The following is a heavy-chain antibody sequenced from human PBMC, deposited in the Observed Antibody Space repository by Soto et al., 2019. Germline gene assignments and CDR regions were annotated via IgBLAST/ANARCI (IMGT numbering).Heavy chain of an antibody. D-gene: IGHD6-19*01. CDR3: ARDLGSSGWIVDH. J-gene: IGHJ4*02. CDR2: IWYEGTIK. V-gene: IGHV3-33*01. CDR1: GFSLSRFH. Sequence: QVQLVESGGGVVQPGRSLGLSCVASGFSLSRFHMHWVRQAPGRGLEWLALIWYEGTIKYYADSVKGRFTISRDNPKNTLYLQMNSLTAEDTAVYYCARDLGSSGWIVDHWGQGTLVTVSS.